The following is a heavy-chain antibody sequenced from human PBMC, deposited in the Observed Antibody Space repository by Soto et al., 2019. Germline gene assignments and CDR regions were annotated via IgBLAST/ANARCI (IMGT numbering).Heavy chain of an antibody. CDR3: ARGLYIAAAANRPGYYYYGMDV. Sequence: GASVKVSCKASGGTFSSYAISWVRQAPGQGLEWMGGIIPIFGTANYAQKFQGRVTITADESTSTAYMELSSLRSEDTAVYYCARGLYIAAAANRPGYYYYGMDVLGQGTTVTVSS. D-gene: IGHD6-13*01. J-gene: IGHJ6*02. CDR2: IIPIFGTA. V-gene: IGHV1-69*13. CDR1: GGTFSSYA.